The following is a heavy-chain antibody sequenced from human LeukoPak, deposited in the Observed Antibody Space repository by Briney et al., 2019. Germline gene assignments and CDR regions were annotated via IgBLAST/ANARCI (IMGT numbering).Heavy chain of an antibody. CDR3: ARTPIAAAGTVYGYFDL. V-gene: IGHV1-18*01. J-gene: IGHJ2*01. CDR2: ISAYNGNT. D-gene: IGHD6-13*01. Sequence: ASVKVSCKASGCTFTSYGISWVRQAPGQGLEWMGWISAYNGNTNYAQKLQGRVTMTTDTSTSTAYMELRSLRSDDTAVYYCARTPIAAAGTVYGYFDLWGRGTLVTVSS. CDR1: GCTFTSYG.